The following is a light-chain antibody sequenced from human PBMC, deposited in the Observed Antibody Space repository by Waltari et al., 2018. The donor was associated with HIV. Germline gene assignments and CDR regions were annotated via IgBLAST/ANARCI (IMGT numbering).Light chain of an antibody. V-gene: IGLV2-8*01. CDR3: SSYAGNRKQVV. CDR2: DVN. J-gene: IGLJ2*01. CDR1: SSDVGAYNY. Sequence: QSALTQPPSASGSPGQSVTISCTGTSSDVGAYNYVFWYQQHPDKAPKLIISDVNKRPSGVPDRFSGSKSGNTASLTVFGLQTEDEADYYCSSYAGNRKQVVFGGGTRLTVL.